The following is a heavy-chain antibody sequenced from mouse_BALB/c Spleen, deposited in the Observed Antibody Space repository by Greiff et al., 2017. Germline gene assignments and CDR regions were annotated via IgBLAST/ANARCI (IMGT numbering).Heavy chain of an antibody. CDR1: GYAFTNYL. Sequence: VQLQQSGAELVRPGTSVKVSCKASGYAFTNYLIEWVKQRPGQGLEWIGVINPGSGGTNYNEKFKGKATLTADKSSSTAYMQLSSLTSDDSAVYFCARWVYDGYPFAYWGQGTLVTVSA. D-gene: IGHD2-3*01. J-gene: IGHJ3*01. V-gene: IGHV1-54*01. CDR3: ARWVYDGYPFAY. CDR2: INPGSGGT.